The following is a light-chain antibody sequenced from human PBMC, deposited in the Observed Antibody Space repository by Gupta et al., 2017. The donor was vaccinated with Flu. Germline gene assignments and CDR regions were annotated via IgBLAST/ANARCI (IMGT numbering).Light chain of an antibody. V-gene: IGLV1-51*02. CDR3: GTWDNSLSAMV. J-gene: IGLJ3*02. CDR2: ENN. CDR1: SSNIGNNY. Sequence: TISCSGSSSNIGNNYVSWYQQFPRTAPKLLMYENNKRPSGIPDRFSGSKSGTSATLGITGLQTGDEADYYCGTWDNSLSAMVFGGGTKLTVL.